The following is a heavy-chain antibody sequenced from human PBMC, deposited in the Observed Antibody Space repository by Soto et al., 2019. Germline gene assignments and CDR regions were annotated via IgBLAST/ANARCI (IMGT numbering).Heavy chain of an antibody. J-gene: IGHJ5*02. CDR3: AREGPDSSSWYVQTWFDP. Sequence: QVQLVQSGAEVKKPGASVKVSCKASGYTFTSYGISWVRQAPGQGLEWMGWISAYNGNTNYAQKLQGRVTMTTDTSTSTAYMELRSLRYDDTAVYYCAREGPDSSSWYVQTWFDPWGQGTLVTVSS. CDR1: GYTFTSYG. V-gene: IGHV1-18*01. CDR2: ISAYNGNT. D-gene: IGHD6-13*01.